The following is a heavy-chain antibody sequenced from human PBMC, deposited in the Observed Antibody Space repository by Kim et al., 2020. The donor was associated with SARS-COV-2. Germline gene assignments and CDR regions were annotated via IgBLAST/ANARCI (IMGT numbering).Heavy chain of an antibody. D-gene: IGHD3-3*01. CDR2: ISSSGSTI. CDR3: ARDNPGLRSDYSPFDY. CDR1: GFTFSSYE. J-gene: IGHJ4*02. V-gene: IGHV3-48*03. Sequence: GGSLRLSCAASGFTFSSYEMNWVRQAPGKGLEWVAYISSSGSTIYYADSVKGRFTISRDNAKNSLYLQMNSLRAEDTAVYYCARDNPGLRSDYSPFDYWGQGTLVTVSS.